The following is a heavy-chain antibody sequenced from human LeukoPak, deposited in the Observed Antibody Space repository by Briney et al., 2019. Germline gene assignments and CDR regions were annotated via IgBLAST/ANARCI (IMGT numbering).Heavy chain of an antibody. Sequence: PGGSLRLSCAASGITFINAWINWVRQAPGKGLEWVGRIKSKTDGETTDYAAPVQDRFTISRDDSKNTVDLQMDNLNSEDTAVYYCTTDARYFFDYWGQGTLVTVSS. J-gene: IGHJ4*02. CDR3: TTDARYFFDY. V-gene: IGHV3-15*05. CDR2: IKSKTDGETT. CDR1: GITFINAW.